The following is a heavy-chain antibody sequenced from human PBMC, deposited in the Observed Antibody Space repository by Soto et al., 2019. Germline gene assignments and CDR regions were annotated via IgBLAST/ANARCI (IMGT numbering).Heavy chain of an antibody. D-gene: IGHD2-2*02. Sequence: NPSETLSLTCTVSGGSISSGGYYWSWIRQHPGKGLEWIGYIYYSGSTYYNPSLKSRVTISVDTSKNQFSLKLSSVTAADTAVYYCAREYRLSWFDPWGQGTLVTVSS. CDR1: GGSISSGGYY. CDR3: AREYRLSWFDP. CDR2: IYYSGST. J-gene: IGHJ5*02. V-gene: IGHV4-31*03.